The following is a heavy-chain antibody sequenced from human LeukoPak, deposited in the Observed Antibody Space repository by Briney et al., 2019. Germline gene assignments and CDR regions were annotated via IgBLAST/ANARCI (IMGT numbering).Heavy chain of an antibody. J-gene: IGHJ4*02. CDR2: ISNDGSNN. V-gene: IGHV3-30-3*01. CDR3: ARARTTGRLQALDY. CDR1: RFTFSNYA. D-gene: IGHD1-1*01. Sequence: GGSLRLSCAASRFTFSNYAMHWDRQAPGKGLEWVAVISNDGSNNYYADSVKGRFTISRDNSKSTLYLQMNSLRAEDTAVYYCARARTTGRLQALDYWGQGTLVTVSS.